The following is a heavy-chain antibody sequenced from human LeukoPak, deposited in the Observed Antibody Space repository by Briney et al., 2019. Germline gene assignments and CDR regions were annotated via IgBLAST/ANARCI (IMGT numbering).Heavy chain of an antibody. CDR3: ARVRAQDAFDI. D-gene: IGHD3-16*01. CDR1: GYTFTGYY. CDR2: INPNSGGT. Sequence: ASVKVSCKASGYTFTGYYMHWVRQAPGQGLEWMGWINPNSGGTNYAQRFQGRVTMTRDTSISTAYMEVSRLRPDDTAVYYCARVRAQDAFDIWGQGTMVTVSS. V-gene: IGHV1-2*02. J-gene: IGHJ3*02.